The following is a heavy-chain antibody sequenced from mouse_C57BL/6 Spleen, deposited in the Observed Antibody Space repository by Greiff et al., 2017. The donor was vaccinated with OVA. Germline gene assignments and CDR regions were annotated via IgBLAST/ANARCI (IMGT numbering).Heavy chain of an antibody. CDR2: IDPSDSET. Sequence: VQLQQPGAELVRPGSSVKLSCKASGYTFTSYWMHWVKQRPIQGLEWIGNIDPSDSETHYNQKFKDKATLTVDKSSSTAYMQLSSLTSEDSAVYYCARGDYGSSYEKYYFDYWGQGTTLTVSS. V-gene: IGHV1-52*01. CDR3: ARGDYGSSYEKYYFDY. CDR1: GYTFTSYW. D-gene: IGHD1-1*01. J-gene: IGHJ2*01.